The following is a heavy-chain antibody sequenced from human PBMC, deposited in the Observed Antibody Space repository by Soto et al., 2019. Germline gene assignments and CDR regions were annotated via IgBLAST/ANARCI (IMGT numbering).Heavy chain of an antibody. CDR1: GYTFTSYY. J-gene: IGHJ6*02. CDR2: INPSGGST. CDR3: ARDGEEAGGRGDYYYGMDV. D-gene: IGHD3-3*01. Sequence: VASVKVSCKASGYTFTSYYMHWVRQAPGQGLEWMGIINPSGGSTTYAQKFQGRVTMTRDTSTTAVYMELSSLRSEDTAVYYCARDGEEAGGRGDYYYGMDVWGQGTTVTVS. V-gene: IGHV1-46*01.